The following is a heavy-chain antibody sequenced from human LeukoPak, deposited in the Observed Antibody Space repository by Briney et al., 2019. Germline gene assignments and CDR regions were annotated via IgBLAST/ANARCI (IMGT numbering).Heavy chain of an antibody. D-gene: IGHD6-6*01. CDR1: GFTFSSYS. Sequence: PGGSLRPSCAASGFTFSSYSMNWVRQAPGKGLEWVSYISSSSSTIYYADSVKGRFTISRDNAKNSLYLQMNSLRAEDTAVYYCARDPGSSSVWFDPWGQGTLVTVSS. CDR3: ARDPGSSSVWFDP. V-gene: IGHV3-48*01. J-gene: IGHJ5*02. CDR2: ISSSSSTI.